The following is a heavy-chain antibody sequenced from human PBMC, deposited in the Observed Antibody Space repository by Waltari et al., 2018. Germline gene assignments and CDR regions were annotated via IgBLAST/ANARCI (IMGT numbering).Heavy chain of an antibody. Sequence: EVQLVQSGAEVKKPGESLKISCKGSGYSFTRYWIGWGRQMPGKGLEWMGIIYPGDSDTRYSPSFQGQVTISADKSISTAYLQWSSLKASGTAMYYCARHLVGSGSYLSYWGQGTLVTVSS. D-gene: IGHD3-10*01. CDR1: GYSFTRYW. V-gene: IGHV5-51*01. CDR3: ARHLVGSGSYLSY. CDR2: IYPGDSDT. J-gene: IGHJ4*02.